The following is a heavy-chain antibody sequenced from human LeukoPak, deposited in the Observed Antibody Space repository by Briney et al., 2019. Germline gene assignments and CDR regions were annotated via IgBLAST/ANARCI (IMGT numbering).Heavy chain of an antibody. J-gene: IGHJ4*02. Sequence: SETLSLTCTVSGYSISSGYYWGWIRQPPGKGLEWIGSIYHSGSTYYNPSLKSRVTISVDTSKNQFSLKLSSVTAADTAVYYCARIGYGSTLDYWGQGTLVTVSS. D-gene: IGHD6-13*01. V-gene: IGHV4-38-2*02. CDR3: ARIGYGSTLDY. CDR2: IYHSGST. CDR1: GYSISSGYY.